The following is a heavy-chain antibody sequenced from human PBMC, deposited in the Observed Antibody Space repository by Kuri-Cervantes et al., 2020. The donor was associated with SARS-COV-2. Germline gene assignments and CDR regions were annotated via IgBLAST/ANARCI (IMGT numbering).Heavy chain of an antibody. CDR3: AKDPRPVTTGWYFDL. D-gene: IGHD4-11*01. CDR2: ISGSGGST. J-gene: IGHJ2*01. V-gene: IGHV3-23*01. Sequence: GESLKISCAASGFTFSSYSMNWVRQAPGKGLEWVSAISGSGGSTYYADSVKGRFTISRDNSKNTLYLQMNSLRAEDTAVYYCAKDPRPVTTGWYFDLWGRGTLVTVSS. CDR1: GFTFSSYS.